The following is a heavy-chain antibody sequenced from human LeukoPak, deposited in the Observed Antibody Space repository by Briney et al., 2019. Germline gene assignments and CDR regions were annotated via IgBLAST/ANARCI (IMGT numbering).Heavy chain of an antibody. J-gene: IGHJ3*01. CDR3: AREGRGFS. Sequence: GGSLRLSCAASGFTYSSYAMHWVRQDPGKGLEWVAVISYDGSNKYYADSVKGRFTISRDNSKNTLYLQMNSLRAEDTAVYYCAREGRGFSWGQGTMVTVSS. CDR1: GFTYSSYA. CDR2: ISYDGSNK. V-gene: IGHV3-30-3*01.